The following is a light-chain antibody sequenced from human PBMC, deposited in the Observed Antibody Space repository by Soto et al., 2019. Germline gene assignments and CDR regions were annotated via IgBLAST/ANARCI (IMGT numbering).Light chain of an antibody. CDR2: SNN. CDR3: ATWDDSLNVV. Sequence: QSVLTQPPSASGTPGQRVTISCSGSSSNIGRNTVNWYQQLPGTAPKLLIYSNNKRPSGVPDRFFGSKSGTSASLAISGLQSEDEADYYCATWDDSLNVVFGGGTQLTVL. CDR1: SSNIGRNT. J-gene: IGLJ3*02. V-gene: IGLV1-44*01.